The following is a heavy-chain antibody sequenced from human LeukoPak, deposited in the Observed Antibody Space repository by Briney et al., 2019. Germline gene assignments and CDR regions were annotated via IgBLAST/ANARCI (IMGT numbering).Heavy chain of an antibody. CDR2: ICYDGSNK. CDR3: AKDRGYSSGCLDY. D-gene: IGHD6-19*01. V-gene: IGHV3-33*06. CDR1: GFTFSSYG. Sequence: GGSLRLSCAASGFTFSSYGMHWVRQAPGKGLEWVAVICYDGSNKYYAGSGKGRFTISRDNYKNTLHLQMNSLRAEDTAVYYCAKDRGYSSGCLDYWGQGTLVTVSS. J-gene: IGHJ4*02.